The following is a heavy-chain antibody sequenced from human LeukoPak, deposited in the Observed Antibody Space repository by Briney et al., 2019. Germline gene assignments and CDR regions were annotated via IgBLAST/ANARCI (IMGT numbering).Heavy chain of an antibody. CDR3: ARSGYNRFDY. V-gene: IGHV3-30*07. Sequence: GGSLTLSCAAAGFTFSTYAMHWVRQAPGKGLEWVAVIPYDGSNKYYADSVKGRFTISRDNSKNTLYLQMGSPRAEETAVYFCARSGYNRFDYWGKGTLVNVS. D-gene: IGHD5-24*01. J-gene: IGHJ4*02. CDR1: GFTFSTYA. CDR2: IPYDGSNK.